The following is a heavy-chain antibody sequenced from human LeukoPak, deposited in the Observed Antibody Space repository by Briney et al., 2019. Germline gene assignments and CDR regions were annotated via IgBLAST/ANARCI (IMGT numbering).Heavy chain of an antibody. V-gene: IGHV4-34*01. D-gene: IGHD2-2*01. CDR1: GGSFSGYY. Sequence: SQTLSLTCAVYGGSFSGYYWSWIRQPPGKGLEWIGEINHGGSTNYNPSLKSRVTISVDTSKNQFSLKLSSVTAADTAVYYCARARMGVVPAPTESSYFDYWGQGTLVTVSS. CDR2: INHGGST. J-gene: IGHJ4*02. CDR3: ARARMGVVPAPTESSYFDY.